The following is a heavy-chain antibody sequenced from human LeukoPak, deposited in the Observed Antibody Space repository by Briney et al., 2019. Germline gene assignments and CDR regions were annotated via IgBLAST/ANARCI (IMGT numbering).Heavy chain of an antibody. CDR3: PHNGRVSGSFTM. J-gene: IGHJ4*02. V-gene: IGHV2-5*01. CDR2: HYWNNDK. D-gene: IGHD3-10*01. CDR1: AFSLSTTGVA. Sequence: SGPTLVKPTQTLTLTCTFSAFSLSTTGVAVGWIRQPPGKALEWLAVHYWNNDKSYSPSLKSRLTITKDSSKNQVILIMTNMDPVDTATYSWPHNGRVSGSFTMWGQGTLVTVSS.